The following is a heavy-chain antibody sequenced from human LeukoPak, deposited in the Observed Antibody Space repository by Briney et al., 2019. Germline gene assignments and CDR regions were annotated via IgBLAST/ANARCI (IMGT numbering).Heavy chain of an antibody. J-gene: IGHJ6*02. Sequence: GGSLRLSCAASGFTVSSKYMTWVRQAPGKGLEWVSVVYSGGSTYYADSVKGRFTISRDNSKNTLYLQMNSLRVEDTAVYYCARDCRDILTRAYYYGMDVWGQGTTVTVSS. CDR1: GFTVSSKY. D-gene: IGHD3-9*01. V-gene: IGHV3-53*01. CDR3: ARDCRDILTRAYYYGMDV. CDR2: VYSGGST.